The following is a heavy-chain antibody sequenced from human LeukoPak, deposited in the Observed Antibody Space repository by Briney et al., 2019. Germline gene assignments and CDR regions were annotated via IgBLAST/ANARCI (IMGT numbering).Heavy chain of an antibody. CDR3: ARAPYSSSWPNWFDP. D-gene: IGHD6-13*01. J-gene: IGHJ5*02. V-gene: IGHV6-1*01. Sequence: SQTLSLTCAIYGDSVCSNSAAWNWLRQSQSRGLEWLGSTYYRSKWYNDYAVSVKSRITINPATSKNQFSLQLNSVTPEDTAVYYCARAPYSSSWPNWFDPWGQGTLVTVSS. CDR1: GDSVCSNSAA. CDR2: TYYRSKWYN.